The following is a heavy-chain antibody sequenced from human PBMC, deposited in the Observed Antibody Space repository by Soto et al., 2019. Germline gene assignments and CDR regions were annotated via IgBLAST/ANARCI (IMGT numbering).Heavy chain of an antibody. CDR2: IDPSDSYT. V-gene: IGHV5-10-1*01. Sequence: PXGPLKISCQGSGYSFTSYWISWVRQMPGKGLEWMGRIDPSDSYTNYSPSFQGHVTISADKSISTAYLQWSSLKASDTAMYYCATLGGSYIEVAYYYYGMDVWGQGTTVTVSS. J-gene: IGHJ6*02. CDR1: GYSFTSYW. CDR3: ATLGGSYIEVAYYYYGMDV. D-gene: IGHD6-19*01.